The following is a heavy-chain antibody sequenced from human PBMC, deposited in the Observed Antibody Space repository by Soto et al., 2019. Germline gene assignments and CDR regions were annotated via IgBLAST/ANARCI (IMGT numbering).Heavy chain of an antibody. CDR3: ARVGGGSYSDAFDI. Sequence: MCSARHYTGQGLEWMGWINPNSGGTNYAQKFQGWVTMTRDTSISTAYMELSRLRSDDTAVYYCARVGGGSYSDAFDICGQGTMVTVSS. CDR2: INPNSGGT. D-gene: IGHD1-26*01. V-gene: IGHV1-2*04. J-gene: IGHJ3*02.